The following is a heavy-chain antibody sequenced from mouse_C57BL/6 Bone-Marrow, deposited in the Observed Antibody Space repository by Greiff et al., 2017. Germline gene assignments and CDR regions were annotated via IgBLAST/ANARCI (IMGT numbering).Heavy chain of an antibody. D-gene: IGHD3-2*02. CDR2: IYPGDGDT. CDR3: ARSGQLRPWFAY. CDR1: GYAFSSYW. V-gene: IGHV1-80*01. J-gene: IGHJ3*01. Sequence: QVQLQQSGAELVKPGASVKISCKASGYAFSSYWMNWVKQRPGKGLEWIGQIYPGDGDTNYNGKFKGKATLTADKSSSTAYMQLSSLTSEDSAVYFCARSGQLRPWFAYWGQGTLVTVSA.